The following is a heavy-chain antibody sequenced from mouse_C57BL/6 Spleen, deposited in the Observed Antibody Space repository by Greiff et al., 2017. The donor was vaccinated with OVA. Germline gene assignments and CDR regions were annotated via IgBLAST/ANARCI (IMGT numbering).Heavy chain of an antibody. V-gene: IGHV1-55*01. CDR2: IYPGSGST. CDR3: ARGYWYFDV. J-gene: IGHJ1*03. Sequence: QVQLKQPGAELVKPGASVKMSCKASGYTFTSYWITWVKQRPGQGLEWIGDIYPGSGSTNYNEKFKSKATLTVDTSSSTAYMQLSSLTAEDAAVEYWARGYWYFDVWGTGTTVTVSS. CDR1: GYTFTSYW.